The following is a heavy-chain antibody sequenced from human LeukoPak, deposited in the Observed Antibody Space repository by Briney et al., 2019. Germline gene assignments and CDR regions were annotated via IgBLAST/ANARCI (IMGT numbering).Heavy chain of an antibody. CDR3: AKGWRDGYMGRFDHMDV. D-gene: IGHD5-24*01. V-gene: IGHV3-23*01. CDR2: ISASGGST. CDR1: GFTFSSYA. Sequence: GGSLRLSCAASGFTFSSYAMSWVRQAPGKGLEWVSAISASGGSTYYADSVKGRFTISRDNSKNTLYLQMNSLRAEDTAVYYCAKGWRDGYMGRFDHMDVWGKGTTVTVSS. J-gene: IGHJ6*03.